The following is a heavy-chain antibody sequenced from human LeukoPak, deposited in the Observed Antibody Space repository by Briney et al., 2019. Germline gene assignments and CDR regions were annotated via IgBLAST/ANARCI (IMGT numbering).Heavy chain of an antibody. CDR2: ISAYNGNT. D-gene: IGHD6-13*01. CDR1: GYTFTSYG. V-gene: IGHV1-18*01. J-gene: IGHJ6*02. CDR3: ARERSRDYYYYGMDV. Sequence: ASVKVSCKASGYTFTSYGISRVRQAPGQGLEWMGWISAYNGNTNYAQKHQGRVTMTTDTSTSTAYMELRSLRSDDTAVYYCARERSRDYYYYGMDVWGQGTTVTVSS.